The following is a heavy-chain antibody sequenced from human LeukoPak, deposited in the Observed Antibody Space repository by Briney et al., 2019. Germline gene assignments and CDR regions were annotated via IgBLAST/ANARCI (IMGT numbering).Heavy chain of an antibody. CDR2: IKSKTDGGTT. J-gene: IGHJ4*02. CDR3: TTDTYYYDSGGSPIDY. V-gene: IGHV3-15*01. CDR1: GFTFSNAW. Sequence: GGSLRLSCAASGFTFSNAWMSWVRQAPGKGLEWVGRIKSKTDGGTTDYAAPVKGRFTISRADSKNTLDLQMHSLKTEDTAVYYCTTDTYYYDSGGSPIDYWGQGTLVTVSS. D-gene: IGHD3-22*01.